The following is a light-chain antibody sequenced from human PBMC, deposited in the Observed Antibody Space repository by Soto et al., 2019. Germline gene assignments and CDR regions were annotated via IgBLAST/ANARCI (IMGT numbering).Light chain of an antibody. J-gene: IGKJ1*01. CDR1: QSVSSN. Sequence: EIVMTQSPATLSVSPGERATLSCRASQSVSSNLAWYQQKPVQAPRLLIYGTSTRATGIPARFSGSGSGTECTLTISSLHSEDFAVYYCQHYNNWPPWTFGQRTKVEIK. CDR2: GTS. V-gene: IGKV3-15*01. CDR3: QHYNNWPPWT.